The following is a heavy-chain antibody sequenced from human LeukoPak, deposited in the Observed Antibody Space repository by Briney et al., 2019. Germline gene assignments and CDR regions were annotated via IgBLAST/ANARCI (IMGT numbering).Heavy chain of an antibody. CDR2: ISYDGSNK. CDR3: AKKKGAPYGDFPFDY. V-gene: IGHV3-30*18. D-gene: IGHD4-17*01. Sequence: PGGSLRLSCAASGFTFSSYGMHWVRQAPGKGLEWVAVISYDGSNKYYADSVKGRFTISRDNSKNTLYLQMNSLRAEDTAVYYCAKKKGAPYGDFPFDYWGQGTLVTVSS. J-gene: IGHJ4*02. CDR1: GFTFSSYG.